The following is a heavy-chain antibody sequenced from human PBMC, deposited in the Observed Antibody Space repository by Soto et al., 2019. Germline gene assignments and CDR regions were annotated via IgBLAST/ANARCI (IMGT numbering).Heavy chain of an antibody. CDR1: GFTFSDHY. V-gene: IGHV3-72*01. CDR3: ARVGTVSGSFDY. D-gene: IGHD1-26*01. CDR2: TRNKANSYTT. Sequence: GGSLRLSCAASGFTFSDHYMDWVRQAPGKGLEWVGRTRNKANSYTTEYAASVKGRFTISRDDSKNSLYLQMNSLKTEDTAGYYCARVGTVSGSFDYWGQGTLVTVSS. J-gene: IGHJ4*02.